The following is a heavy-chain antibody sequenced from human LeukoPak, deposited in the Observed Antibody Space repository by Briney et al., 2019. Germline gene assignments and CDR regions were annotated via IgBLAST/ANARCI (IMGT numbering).Heavy chain of an antibody. CDR1: GFSFSNYW. CDR2: IKSDGSST. V-gene: IGHV3-74*01. CDR3: ARHVVAVGFDY. J-gene: IGHJ4*02. Sequence: GGSLRLSCAASGFSFSNYWMHWVRQAPGKGLVWVSRIKSDGSSTYYADSVKGRFTISRDNAKNTLHLQMNSLRAEDTAVYYCARHVVAVGFDYWGQGTLVTVSS. D-gene: IGHD3-22*01.